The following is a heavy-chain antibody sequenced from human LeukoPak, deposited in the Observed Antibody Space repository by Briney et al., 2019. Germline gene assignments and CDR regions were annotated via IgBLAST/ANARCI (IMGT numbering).Heavy chain of an antibody. Sequence: SETLSLTCTVSGGSISSYYWSWIRQPPGKGLEWIGYIYYSGSTNYNPSLKSRVTISVDTSKNQFSLKLSSVTAADTAVYYCARRKSSGEEFDYWGQGTLVTVSS. D-gene: IGHD6-19*01. CDR2: IYYSGST. V-gene: IGHV4-59*08. J-gene: IGHJ4*02. CDR3: ARRKSSGEEFDY. CDR1: GGSISSYY.